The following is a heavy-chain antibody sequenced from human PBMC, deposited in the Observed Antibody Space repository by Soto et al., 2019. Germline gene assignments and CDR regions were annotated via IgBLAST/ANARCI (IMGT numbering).Heavy chain of an antibody. J-gene: IGHJ6*02. V-gene: IGHV3-33*01. CDR1: GFTFSSYG. D-gene: IGHD3-10*01. CDR3: ARNPQRLSPGIYGSGSYYSNYYYGMDV. CDR2: IWYDGSNK. Sequence: GGSLRLSCAASGFTFSSYGMHWVRQAPGKGLEWVAVIWYDGSNKYYADSVKGRFTISRDNSKKTLYLQMNSLRAEDTAVYYCARNPQRLSPGIYGSGSYYSNYYYGMDVWGQGTTVTVSS.